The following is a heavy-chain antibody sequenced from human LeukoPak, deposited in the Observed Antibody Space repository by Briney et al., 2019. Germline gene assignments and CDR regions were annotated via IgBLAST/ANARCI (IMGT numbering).Heavy chain of an antibody. J-gene: IGHJ4*02. Sequence: ASVKLSCKTSGYSFTAFYIHWVRQAPGHRPEGRGWITPSGGGTNYGQKCQGRVTMTGETSISTAYMKLSRLGSDDTAVYYWARGVGDAGMADGGYWGQGTLVTVSS. D-gene: IGHD5-18*01. V-gene: IGHV1-2*02. CDR2: ITPSGGGT. CDR3: ARGVGDAGMADGGY. CDR1: GYSFTAFY.